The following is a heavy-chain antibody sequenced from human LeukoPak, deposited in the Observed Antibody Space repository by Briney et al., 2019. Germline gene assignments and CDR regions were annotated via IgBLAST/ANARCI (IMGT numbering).Heavy chain of an antibody. CDR3: AKDYQWELGSHGNAFDI. V-gene: IGHV3-9*03. D-gene: IGHD1-26*01. Sequence: PGGSLRLSCAASGFTFSSYAMSWVRQAPGKGLEWVSGISWNSGSIGYADSVKGRFTISRDNAKNSLYLQMNSLRAEDMALYYCAKDYQWELGSHGNAFDIWGQGTMVTVSS. CDR1: GFTFSSYA. CDR2: ISWNSGSI. J-gene: IGHJ3*02.